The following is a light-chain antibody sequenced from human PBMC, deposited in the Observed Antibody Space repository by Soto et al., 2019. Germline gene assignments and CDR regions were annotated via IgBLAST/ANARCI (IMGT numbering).Light chain of an antibody. CDR2: DVT. Sequence: QSALTQPAFVSGSPGQSITISCTGTSSDVGGYDYVSWYQRHPGKAPRLMIYDVTNRPSGVSDRFSGSKSGNTASLTISGLQTEDEADYYCSSHTSSSAVVFGGGTKVTVL. CDR3: SSHTSSSAVV. V-gene: IGLV2-14*03. J-gene: IGLJ2*01. CDR1: SSDVGGYDY.